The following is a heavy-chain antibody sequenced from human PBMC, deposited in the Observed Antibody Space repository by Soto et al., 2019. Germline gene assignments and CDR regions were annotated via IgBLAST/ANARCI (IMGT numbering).Heavy chain of an antibody. V-gene: IGHV5-51*01. CDR1: EYIFTNYW. CDR3: ARHREDLSAFIDY. D-gene: IGHD3-3*02. J-gene: IGHJ4*02. CDR2: IYPGDSDT. Sequence: LKISCRGSEYIFTNYWIGWVRQLPGKGLEWMGIIYPGDSDTRYGPSFQGQVTLSVDKSISTAYLQWSSLKASDTAMYYCARHREDLSAFIDYWGQGTLVTVSS.